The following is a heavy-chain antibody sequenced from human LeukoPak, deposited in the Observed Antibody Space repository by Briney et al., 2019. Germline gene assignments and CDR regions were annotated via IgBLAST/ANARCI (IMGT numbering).Heavy chain of an antibody. Sequence: GGSLRLSCAASGFTFSSYGMSWLRQAPGKGLDWVSAISGSGGSTYYADSVKGRFTISRDNSKNTLYLQMNSLRAEDTAVYYCAKAGDYGDYGWFDPWGQGTLVTVSS. CDR2: ISGSGGST. V-gene: IGHV3-23*01. D-gene: IGHD4-17*01. J-gene: IGHJ5*02. CDR1: GFTFSSYG. CDR3: AKAGDYGDYGWFDP.